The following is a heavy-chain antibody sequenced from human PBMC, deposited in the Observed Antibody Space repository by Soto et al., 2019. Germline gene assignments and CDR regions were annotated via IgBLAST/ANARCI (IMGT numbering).Heavy chain of an antibody. CDR1: GGSISSYY. D-gene: IGHD2-15*01. CDR3: ARHIGYCSGGSCYHFDY. CDR2: VYYSGST. Sequence: PSETLSLTCTVSGGSISSYYWGWIRQPPGKGLEWIGNVYYSGSTNYNPSLKSRVTISVDTSKNQFSLKLSSVTAADTAVYYCARHIGYCSGGSCYHFDYWGQGTLVTVSS. V-gene: IGHV4-39*01. J-gene: IGHJ4*02.